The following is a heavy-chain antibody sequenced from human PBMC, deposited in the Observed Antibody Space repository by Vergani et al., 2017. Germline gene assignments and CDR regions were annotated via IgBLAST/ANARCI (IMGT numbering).Heavy chain of an antibody. CDR3: ARQVGCSSTSCYRPLYSYYGVDL. CDR1: GYSISSGYY. CDR2: IYHSGSN. D-gene: IGHD2-2*01. V-gene: IGHV4-38-2*01. Sequence: QVQLQESGPGLVKPSETLSLTCAVSGYSISSGYYWGWIRQPPGKGLEWIGGIYHSGSNDYNPSLKSRVTISVDTSKNQFSLKLSSVTAADTAVYYCARQVGCSSTSCYRPLYSYYGVDLWPQGTTVTVSS. J-gene: IGHJ6*02.